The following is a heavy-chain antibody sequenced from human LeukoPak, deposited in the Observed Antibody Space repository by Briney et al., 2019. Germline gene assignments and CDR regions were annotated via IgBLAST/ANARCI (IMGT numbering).Heavy chain of an antibody. CDR2: LYYNGST. D-gene: IGHD4-23*01. Sequence: SETLSLTCAVYGGTLSGYYWAWIRRPPRKGLEWIGTLYYNGSTYLNPSLKSRVTISVDTSRNHFSLSLNSVTAADTATYYCARHPRDDYGGFGLDSWGQGILVSVYS. CDR3: ARHPRDDYGGFGLDS. V-gene: IGHV4-34*08. CDR1: GGTLSGYY. J-gene: IGHJ4*02.